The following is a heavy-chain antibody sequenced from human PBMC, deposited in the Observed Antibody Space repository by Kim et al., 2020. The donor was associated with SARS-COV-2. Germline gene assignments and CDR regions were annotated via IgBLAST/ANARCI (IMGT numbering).Heavy chain of an antibody. V-gene: IGHV3-30*04. CDR3: ARDDPSGWYDSYFDY. J-gene: IGHJ4*02. CDR2: ISYDGSNK. Sequence: GGSLRLSCAASGFTFSSYAMHWVRQAPGKGLEWVAVISYDGSNKYYADSVKGRFTISRDNSKNTLYLQMNSLRAEDTAVYYCARDDPSGWYDSYFDYWGQGTLVTVSS. D-gene: IGHD6-19*01. CDR1: GFTFSSYA.